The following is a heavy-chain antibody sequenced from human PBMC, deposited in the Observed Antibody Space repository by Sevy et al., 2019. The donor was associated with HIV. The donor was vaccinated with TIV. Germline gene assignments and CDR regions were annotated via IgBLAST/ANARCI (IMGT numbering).Heavy chain of an antibody. D-gene: IGHD6-6*01. CDR1: GDSMNTYY. CDR2: ILYSGST. J-gene: IGHJ5*02. V-gene: IGHV4-59*01. CDR3: ARLVPGYNWFDP. Sequence: SETLSLTCTVTGDSMNTYYWAWIRQPPGKSLEWVGYILYSGSTEYSPSLKSRVTMALEKSKNEVSLRLSSVTAADTAVYYCARLVPGYNWFDPWGQGRLVTVSS.